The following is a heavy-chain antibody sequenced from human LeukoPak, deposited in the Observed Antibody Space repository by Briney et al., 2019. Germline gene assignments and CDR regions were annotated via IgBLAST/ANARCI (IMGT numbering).Heavy chain of an antibody. J-gene: IGHJ4*02. CDR2: INTDGSST. CDR1: GFTFSSHW. Sequence: GGSLRLSCAASGFTFSSHWMHWVRQAPGKGLVWVSRINTDGSSTSYADSVKGRFTISRDNAKNTLYLQMNSLRAEDTAVYYCARVIIAATGRGYWGQGTLVTVSS. V-gene: IGHV3-74*01. CDR3: ARVIIAATGRGY. D-gene: IGHD6-13*01.